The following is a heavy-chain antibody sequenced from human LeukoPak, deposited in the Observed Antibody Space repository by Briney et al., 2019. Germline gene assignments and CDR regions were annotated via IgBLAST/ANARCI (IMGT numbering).Heavy chain of an antibody. Sequence: GGSLRLSCGASGFTFDDYAMHWVRQAPGKGLEWVSGISWNSGSIGYADSVKGRFTISRDNAKNSLYLQMNSLRAEDMALYYCAKGVRGNWKEYYYYYMDVWGKGTTVTVSS. CDR3: AKGVRGNWKEYYYYYMDV. V-gene: IGHV3-9*03. CDR2: ISWNSGSI. D-gene: IGHD1-20*01. J-gene: IGHJ6*03. CDR1: GFTFDDYA.